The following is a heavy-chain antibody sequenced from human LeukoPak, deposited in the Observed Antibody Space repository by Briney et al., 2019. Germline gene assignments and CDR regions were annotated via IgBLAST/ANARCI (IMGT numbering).Heavy chain of an antibody. D-gene: IGHD5-24*01. CDR3: ASPEMARDGTYAMDV. CDR2: ISSSSSYI. V-gene: IGHV3-21*04. Sequence: PGGSLRLSCAASGFTFRSYSMNWVRQAPGKGLEWVSSISSSSSYIYYADSVKGRFTISRDNAKNSLYLQMNSLRAEDTAVYYCASPEMARDGTYAMDVWGQGTTVTVSS. CDR1: GFTFRSYS. J-gene: IGHJ6*02.